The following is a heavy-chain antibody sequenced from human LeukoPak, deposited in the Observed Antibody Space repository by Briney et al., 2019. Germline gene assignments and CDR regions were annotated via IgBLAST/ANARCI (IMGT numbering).Heavy chain of an antibody. V-gene: IGHV4-39*01. Sequence: SETPSLTCAVYGGSLSIYNWGWIRHPPRKRLGWVGSMYYSGSTDYNPSLKSRVSISVDTSTNHFSLKLSSVAAVDTAVYYCARQTTSAGRPFYSYYYMDVWGKGTTVTISS. CDR2: MYYSGST. CDR1: GGSLSIYN. D-gene: IGHD6-13*01. CDR3: ARQTTSAGRPFYSYYYMDV. J-gene: IGHJ6*03.